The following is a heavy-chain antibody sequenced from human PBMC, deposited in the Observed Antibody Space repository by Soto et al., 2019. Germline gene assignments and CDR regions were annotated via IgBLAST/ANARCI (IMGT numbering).Heavy chain of an antibody. CDR2: IIPILGIA. D-gene: IGHD1-26*01. J-gene: IGHJ3*02. CDR1: GGTFSSYT. Sequence: QVQLVQSGAEVKKPGSSVKVSCKASGGTFSSYTISWVRQAPGQGLEWMGRIIPILGIANYAQKFQGRVTITAAKSTSTAYMELSSLRSEDTAVYYCARDGGDYNDAFDIWGQGTMVTVSS. CDR3: ARDGGDYNDAFDI. V-gene: IGHV1-69*08.